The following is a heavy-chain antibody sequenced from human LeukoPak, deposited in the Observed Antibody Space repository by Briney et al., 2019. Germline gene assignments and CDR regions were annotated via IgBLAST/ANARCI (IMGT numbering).Heavy chain of an antibody. J-gene: IGHJ4*02. CDR2: IYYSGST. Sequence: SETLSLTCTVSGDSVSSGSYYWSWIRQPPGKGLEWIGYIYYSGSTNYNPSLKSRVTISVDTSKNQFSLKLSSVTAADTAVYYCARALTGYFDYWGQGTLVTVSS. V-gene: IGHV4-61*01. D-gene: IGHD4/OR15-4a*01. CDR3: ARALTGYFDY. CDR1: GDSVSSGSYY.